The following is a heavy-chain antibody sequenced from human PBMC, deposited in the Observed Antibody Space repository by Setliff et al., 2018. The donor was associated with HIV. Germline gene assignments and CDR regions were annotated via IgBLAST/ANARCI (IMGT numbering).Heavy chain of an antibody. CDR3: ARAGGSGSYYWFDP. J-gene: IGHJ5*02. CDR2: IYYSGST. Sequence: SETLSLTCTVSGGSISSGDYFWSWIRQPPGKGLEWIGYIYYSGSTYYNPSLKSRVTISVDTSKNQFSLKLSSVTAADTAVYYCARAGGSGSYYWFDPWGQRTLVTVSS. D-gene: IGHD3-10*01. V-gene: IGHV4-30-4*08. CDR1: GGSISSGDYF.